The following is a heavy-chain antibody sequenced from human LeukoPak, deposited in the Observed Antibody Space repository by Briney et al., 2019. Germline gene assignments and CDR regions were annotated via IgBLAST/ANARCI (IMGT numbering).Heavy chain of an antibody. CDR1: GGTFSSYA. D-gene: IGHD1-7*01. CDR2: IIPIFGTA. Sequence: SVKVSCKASGGTFSSYAISWVRQAPGQGLEWMGRIIPIFGTANYAQKFQGRVTITTDESPSTAYMELSSLRSEDTAVYYCARDSISADPNYNWFDPWGQGTLVTVTS. V-gene: IGHV1-69*05. J-gene: IGHJ5*02. CDR3: ARDSISADPNYNWFDP.